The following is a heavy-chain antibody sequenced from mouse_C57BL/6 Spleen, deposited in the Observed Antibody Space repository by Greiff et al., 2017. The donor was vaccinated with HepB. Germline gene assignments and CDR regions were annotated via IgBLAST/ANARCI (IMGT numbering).Heavy chain of an antibody. CDR1: GYTFTSYW. CDR2: IHPNSGST. D-gene: IGHD1-1*01. Sequence: QVQLQQPGAELVKPGASVKLSCKASGYTFTSYWMHWVKQRPGQGLEWIGIIHPNSGSTNYNEKFKSKATLTVDKSSSTAYMQLSSLTSEDSEVYYCAREGDYYGSSYFDYWGQGTTLTVSS. V-gene: IGHV1-64*01. CDR3: AREGDYYGSSYFDY. J-gene: IGHJ2*01.